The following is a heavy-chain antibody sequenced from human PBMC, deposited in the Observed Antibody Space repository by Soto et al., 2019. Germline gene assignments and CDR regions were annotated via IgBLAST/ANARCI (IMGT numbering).Heavy chain of an antibody. J-gene: IGHJ4*02. CDR2: ISYTGST. V-gene: IGHV4-59*01. Sequence: SETLSLTCTVSGGSISTYYWGWVRQPPEKELEWFGYISYTGSTDYNPSLRGRITISVDTSKNQFSLNLRSVTAADTAVYYCARAVNTYPYYFDFWSQGTLVTVSS. CDR1: GGSISTYY. CDR3: ARAVNTYPYYFDF.